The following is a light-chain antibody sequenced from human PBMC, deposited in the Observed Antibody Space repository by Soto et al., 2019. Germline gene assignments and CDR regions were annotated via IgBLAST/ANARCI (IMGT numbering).Light chain of an antibody. V-gene: IGKV3-20*01. CDR3: QQYGSSPQT. Sequence: EIVLTQSPGTLSLSPGERATLSCRASQSVSSTYLAWYQRKPGQAPRLLIYGASSRATGIPDRFSGSGSGTDFNLTISRLEPEDFAVYYCQQYGSSPQTFGQGTKLEIK. CDR2: GAS. J-gene: IGKJ2*01. CDR1: QSVSSTY.